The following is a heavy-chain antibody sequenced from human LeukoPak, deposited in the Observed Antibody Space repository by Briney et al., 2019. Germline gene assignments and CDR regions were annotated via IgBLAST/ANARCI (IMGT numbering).Heavy chain of an antibody. J-gene: IGHJ4*02. CDR3: SKWKSIVLVPAARSPIDY. CDR1: GFTFSNYG. CDR2: ISGSGVTT. V-gene: IGHV3-23*01. D-gene: IGHD2-2*01. Sequence: PGGSLRLSCAASGFTFSNYGMSWVRQAPGKGLEWVSAISGSGVTTYYADSVKGRFAISRDNSKHTLYLQMHSLRAEDTALYYCSKWKSIVLVPAARSPIDYWGQGTLVTVSS.